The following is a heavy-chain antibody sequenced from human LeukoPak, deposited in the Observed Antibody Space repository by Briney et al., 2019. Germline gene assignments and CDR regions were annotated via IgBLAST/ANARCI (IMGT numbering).Heavy chain of an antibody. J-gene: IGHJ4*02. CDR3: AKYFYDSSTYSFDY. Sequence: GGSLRLSCAASGFTFSNYAMSWVRQAPGKGLEWVSSIGSGGTTHYADSVKGRFTISRDNSKNTLFLQMNSLRAEDTAVYYCAKYFYDSSTYSFDYWGQGTLVTVS. CDR2: IGSGGTT. D-gene: IGHD3-22*01. CDR1: GFTFSNYA. V-gene: IGHV3-23*01.